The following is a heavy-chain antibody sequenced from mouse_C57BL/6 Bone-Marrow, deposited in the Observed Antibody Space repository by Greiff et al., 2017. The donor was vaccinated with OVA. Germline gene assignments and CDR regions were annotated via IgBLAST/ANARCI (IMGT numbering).Heavy chain of an antibody. J-gene: IGHJ2*01. D-gene: IGHD1-1*01. CDR1: GFTFSSYA. CDR2: ISDGGSYA. V-gene: IGHV5-4*01. Sequence: EVQLVESGGGLVKPGGSLKLSCAASGFTFSSYAMSWVRQTPEKRLEWVATISDGGSYAYYPDHVTGRFTISRDNAKNNLYLQMSHLKSEDTAMYYCARDHYYGPYYFDYWGQGTTLTVSS. CDR3: ARDHYYGPYYFDY.